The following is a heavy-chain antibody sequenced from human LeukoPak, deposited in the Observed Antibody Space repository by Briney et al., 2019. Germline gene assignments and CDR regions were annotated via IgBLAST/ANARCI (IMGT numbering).Heavy chain of an antibody. Sequence: GGSLRLSCAASGFTFSTYAVNWVRRAPGKGLEWVSAISSSGGTTYYADSVKGRFSISRDNSKNTLYLRMNSLRAEDTAIYYCAKDRSAWPTNFDSWGQGTLVTVSA. D-gene: IGHD3-3*01. CDR3: AKDRSAWPTNFDS. CDR2: ISSSGGTT. CDR1: GFTFSTYA. J-gene: IGHJ4*02. V-gene: IGHV3-23*01.